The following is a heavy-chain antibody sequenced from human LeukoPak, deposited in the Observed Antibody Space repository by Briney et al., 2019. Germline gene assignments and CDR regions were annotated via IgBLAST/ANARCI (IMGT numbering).Heavy chain of an antibody. V-gene: IGHV4-30-2*01. CDR1: GGSISSGGYH. D-gene: IGHD6-13*01. J-gene: IGHJ4*02. Sequence: TLSLTCTVSGGSISSGGYHWRWIRQPPGKGLECIGYIYHSGSTYYNPSLKRRVTISVDRSKNQFPLKLSSVTAADTAVYYCAREGAAAGSLDYWGQGTLVTVSS. CDR2: IYHSGST. CDR3: AREGAAAGSLDY.